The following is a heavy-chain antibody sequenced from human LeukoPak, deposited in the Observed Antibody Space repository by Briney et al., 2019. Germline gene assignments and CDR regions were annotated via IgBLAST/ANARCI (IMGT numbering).Heavy chain of an antibody. CDR2: ISGDGGGT. D-gene: IGHD2-21*02. CDR3: AKQSHRDSNYYYYGRDV. CDR1: GFTFDDYA. J-gene: IGHJ6*02. V-gene: IGHV3-43*02. Sequence: PGGTLRLSCAVSGFTFDDYAMHWGRQAPGTGLERVSLISGDGGGTYYADSVKGRFTISRDNSTNSLYLQMNSLRTEDTALYYCAKQSHRDSNYYYYGRDVWGQGTTVTVSS.